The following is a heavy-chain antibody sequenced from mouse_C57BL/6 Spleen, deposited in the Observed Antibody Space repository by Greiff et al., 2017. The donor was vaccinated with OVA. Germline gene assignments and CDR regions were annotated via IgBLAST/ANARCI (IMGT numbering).Heavy chain of an antibody. D-gene: IGHD2-2*01. J-gene: IGHJ3*01. Sequence: QVQLQQPGAELVKPGASVKLSCKASGYTFTSYWMQWVKQRPGQGLEWIGEIDPSDSYTNYNQKFKGKATLTVDTSSSTAYMQLSSLTSEDSAVYYCAWGYDGWFAYWGQGTLVTVSA. CDR3: AWGYDGWFAY. CDR1: GYTFTSYW. V-gene: IGHV1-50*01. CDR2: IDPSDSYT.